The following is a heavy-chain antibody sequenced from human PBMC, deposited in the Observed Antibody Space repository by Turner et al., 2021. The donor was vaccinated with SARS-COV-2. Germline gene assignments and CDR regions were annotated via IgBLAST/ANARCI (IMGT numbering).Heavy chain of an antibody. Sequence: QVLLEQSGGGVVQPGGSLRLSCVASGFSFNDYGMHGVRQTPDKGLEWVEAIWPDGNNKYYVESVRGRFSISRDNSKNTIDLQMNSLRVDDTAVYYCARDSNVMTSYGDLWGQGTLVTVSS. D-gene: IGHD3-22*01. CDR1: GFSFNDYG. V-gene: IGHV3-33*01. J-gene: IGHJ4*02. CDR3: ARDSNVMTSYGDL. CDR2: IWPDGNNK.